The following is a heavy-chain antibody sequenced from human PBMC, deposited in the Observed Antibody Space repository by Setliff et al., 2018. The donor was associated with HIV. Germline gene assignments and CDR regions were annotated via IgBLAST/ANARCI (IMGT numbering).Heavy chain of an antibody. D-gene: IGHD1-26*01. V-gene: IGHV4-59*01. J-gene: IGHJ4*02. Sequence: SETLSLTCTVSGGSISSYYWAWIRQPPGKGLEWIGNIYYSGSTNYNPSLRSRVTISVDTSKNQFSLKLSSVTAADTAVYYCAKKGRGSYGPYFDDWGQGTLVNVSS. CDR3: AKKGRGSYGPYFDD. CDR2: IYYSGST. CDR1: GGSISSYY.